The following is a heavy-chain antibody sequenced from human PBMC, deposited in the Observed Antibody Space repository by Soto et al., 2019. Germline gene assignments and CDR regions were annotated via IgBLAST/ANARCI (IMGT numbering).Heavy chain of an antibody. CDR1: GGSIRNSSYN. V-gene: IGHV4-39*01. CDR3: ARHTDGFPVPRPADTNYYCYMDV. Sequence: SDHLSPTSTRPGGSIRNSSYNWGRMRQLPVKGLVWIASIYYSGSAYYNPCLKRRVTVSGETSKNQFSLKWSSVNGADTALYYCARHTDGFPVPRPADTNYYCYMDVWGKRTTVT. D-gene: IGHD1-1*01. J-gene: IGHJ6*03. CDR2: IYYSGSA.